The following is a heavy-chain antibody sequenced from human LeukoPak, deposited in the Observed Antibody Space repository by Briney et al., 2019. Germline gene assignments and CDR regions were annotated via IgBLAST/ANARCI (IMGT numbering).Heavy chain of an antibody. V-gene: IGHV4-38-2*02. Sequence: PSETLSLTCAVSGYSISSGYYWGWIRQPPGKGLEWIGSIYHSGSSYYNPSLKSRVTISVDTSKNQFSLKLSSVTAADTAVYYCARDLIAVAGTEWYYWGQGTLVTGSA. CDR1: GYSISSGYY. CDR3: ARDLIAVAGTEWYY. CDR2: IYHSGSS. D-gene: IGHD6-19*01. J-gene: IGHJ4*02.